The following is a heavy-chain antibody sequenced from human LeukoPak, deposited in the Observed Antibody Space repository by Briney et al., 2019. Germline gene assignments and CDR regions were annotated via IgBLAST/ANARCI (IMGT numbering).Heavy chain of an antibody. CDR3: ARVGKYYYDRTGAFDI. J-gene: IGHJ3*02. Sequence: KPSETLSLTCTVSGGSISTYYWSWIRQPAGKGLEWIGRIYNSGSTNYNPSLKSRVTMSVDTSKSHFSLKLSSVTAADTAIYYCARVGKYYYDRTGAFDIWGQGTMVTVSS. D-gene: IGHD3-22*01. CDR2: IYNSGST. V-gene: IGHV4-4*07. CDR1: GGSISTYY.